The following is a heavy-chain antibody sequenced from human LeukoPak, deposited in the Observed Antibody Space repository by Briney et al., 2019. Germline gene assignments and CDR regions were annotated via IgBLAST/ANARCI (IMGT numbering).Heavy chain of an antibody. D-gene: IGHD3-10*01. Sequence: SETLSLTCTVSGGSISSSDYYWGWIRQPPGKGLEWIGSIYYSGSTHYNPSLQSRVTMSVDTSKNQFSLKLSSVTAADTAVYYCARHFGSNYYYYYMDVWGRGTTVTVSS. J-gene: IGHJ6*03. V-gene: IGHV4-39*01. CDR3: ARHFGSNYYYYYMDV. CDR1: GGSISSSDYY. CDR2: IYYSGST.